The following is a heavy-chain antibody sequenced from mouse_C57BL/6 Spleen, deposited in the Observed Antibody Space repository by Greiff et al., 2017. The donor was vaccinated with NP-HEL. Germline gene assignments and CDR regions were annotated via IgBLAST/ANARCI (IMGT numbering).Heavy chain of an antibody. D-gene: IGHD4-1*01. CDR3: ARSPLTGTEDYFDY. CDR2: IHPNSGST. Sequence: VQLQQPGAELVKPGASVKLSCKASGYTFTSYWMHWVKQRPGQGLEWIGMIHPNSGSTNYNEKFKSKATLTVDKSSSTAYMQLSSLTSEDSAVYYCARSPLTGTEDYFDYWGQGTTLTVSS. V-gene: IGHV1-64*01. CDR1: GYTFTSYW. J-gene: IGHJ2*01.